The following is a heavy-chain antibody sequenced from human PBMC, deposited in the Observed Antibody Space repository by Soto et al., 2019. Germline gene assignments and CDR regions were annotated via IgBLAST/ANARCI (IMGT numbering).Heavy chain of an antibody. J-gene: IGHJ3*02. Sequence: EVQLVESGGGLVKPGGSLRLSCAASGFTFSSYSMNWVRQAPGKGLEWVSLISSSSSYIYYADSVKGRFTISRDNAKNSLYPQINSLRAEDTAVFYCGRDRVGDLKAFDIWGQGTMVTVSS. D-gene: IGHD3-16*01. CDR2: ISSSSSYI. CDR3: GRDRVGDLKAFDI. V-gene: IGHV3-21*01. CDR1: GFTFSSYS.